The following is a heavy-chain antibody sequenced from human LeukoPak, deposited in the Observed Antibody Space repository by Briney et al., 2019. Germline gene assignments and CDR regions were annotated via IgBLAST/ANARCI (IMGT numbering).Heavy chain of an antibody. Sequence: GRSLRLSCAASGFTFSSYAMHWVRQAPGKGLEWVAVISYGGSNKYYADSVKGRFTISRDDSKNTLYLQMNSLRAEDTAVYYCARDKAWFGELFSNWFDPWGQGTLVTVSS. CDR3: ARDKAWFGELFSNWFDP. J-gene: IGHJ5*02. V-gene: IGHV3-30*01. D-gene: IGHD3-10*01. CDR2: ISYGGSNK. CDR1: GFTFSSYA.